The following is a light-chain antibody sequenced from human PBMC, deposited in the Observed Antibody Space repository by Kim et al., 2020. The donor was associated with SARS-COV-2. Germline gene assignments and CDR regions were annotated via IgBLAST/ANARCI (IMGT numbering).Light chain of an antibody. CDR3: KSRDSSGKVV. CDR1: SLRQYY. CDR2: GKN. V-gene: IGLV3-19*01. J-gene: IGLJ2*01. Sequence: SSELTQDPAVSVALGQTVRITCQGDSLRQYYATWHQQKPGQAPVLVIYGKNNRPSGIPDRFSGSTSGNTASLTITGAQAEEEADYYCKSRDSSGKVVFGGGTQLTVL.